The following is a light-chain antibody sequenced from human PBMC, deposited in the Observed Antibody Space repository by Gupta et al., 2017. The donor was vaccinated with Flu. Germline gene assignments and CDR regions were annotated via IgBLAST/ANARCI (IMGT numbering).Light chain of an antibody. CDR1: SSNIGAGYD. CDR2: SNS. J-gene: IGLJ1*01. V-gene: IGLV1-40*01. CDR3: QSYDSSLTTYYV. Sequence: TISCTGSSSNIGAGYDVHWYQQLPGTAPKLLIYSNSNRPSGVPDRFSGSKSGTSASLAITGLQAEDEADYYCQSYDSSLTTYYVFGSGTKVTVL.